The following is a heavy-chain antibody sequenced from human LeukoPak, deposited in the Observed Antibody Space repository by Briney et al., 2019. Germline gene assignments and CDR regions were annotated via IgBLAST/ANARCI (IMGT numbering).Heavy chain of an antibody. V-gene: IGHV4-59*11. J-gene: IGHJ3*01. D-gene: IGHD3-22*01. Sequence: PSETLSLTCTVSGGSFTTHYWSWIPQPPGKGLEWIGYISYIGSTNYNPSLKSRVTISIDTSKNEVSLMLTSVTAADTAVYYCASDSISMNAFDAWGQGTMVTVSS. CDR1: GGSFTTHY. CDR3: ASDSISMNAFDA. CDR2: ISYIGST.